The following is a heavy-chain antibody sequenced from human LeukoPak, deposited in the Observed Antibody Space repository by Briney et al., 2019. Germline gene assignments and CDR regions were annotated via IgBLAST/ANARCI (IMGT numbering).Heavy chain of an antibody. Sequence: PGGSLRLSCAASGFTFSEYGMHWVRQAPGKGLEWVAVIWYDGSSKYYADSVKGRFTISRDNSKNTLYVQMNSLRAEDTALYYCARDGVVTRPYYYYMDVWGKGTTVTVSS. J-gene: IGHJ6*03. CDR2: IWYDGSSK. CDR3: ARDGVVTRPYYYYMDV. D-gene: IGHD4-23*01. CDR1: GFTFSEYG. V-gene: IGHV3-33*08.